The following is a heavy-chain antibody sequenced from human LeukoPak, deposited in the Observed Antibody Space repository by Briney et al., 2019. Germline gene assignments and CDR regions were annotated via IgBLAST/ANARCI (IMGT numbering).Heavy chain of an antibody. V-gene: IGHV3-21*01. D-gene: IGHD2-2*01. CDR3: ARGEIVVVPAASDAFDI. J-gene: IGHJ3*02. Sequence: GGSLRLSCAASGFTFSSYSMNWVRQAPGKGLEWVSSISSSSSYIYYADSVKGRFTISRDNAKNSLYLQMNSLRAEDTAVYYCARGEIVVVPAASDAFDIWGQGTMVTVSS. CDR2: ISSSSSYI. CDR1: GFTFSSYS.